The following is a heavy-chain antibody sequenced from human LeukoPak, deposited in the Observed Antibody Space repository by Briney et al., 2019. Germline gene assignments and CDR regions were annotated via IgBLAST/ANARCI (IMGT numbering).Heavy chain of an antibody. CDR1: GFTFSAYS. D-gene: IGHD1-26*01. V-gene: IGHV3-48*01. Sequence: GGSLRLSCAASGFTFSAYSMNWVRQAPGKGLEWVSYISSSSSSIYYADSVKGRFTISRDNAKNSLYLQMNSLRAEDTAVYYCARDPVGWELPTSYYYYYYMDVWGKGTTVTVSS. CDR3: ARDPVGWELPTSYYYYYYMDV. J-gene: IGHJ6*03. CDR2: ISSSSSSI.